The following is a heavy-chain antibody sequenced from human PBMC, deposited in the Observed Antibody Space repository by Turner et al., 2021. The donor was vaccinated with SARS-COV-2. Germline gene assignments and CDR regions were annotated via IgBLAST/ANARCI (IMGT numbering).Heavy chain of an antibody. CDR1: GGSFSGYY. V-gene: IGHV4-34*01. CDR2: INHSGNT. Sequence: QVQLQPWGAGLLKPSETLSLACAVYGGSFSGYYWSFIRQPPGKGLEWIGEINHSGNTNYNPSLQSRVITSVDTSKNHFSLKLTSVTAADTAVYYCARGRDDYIWGSPTPTYYFDYWGQGTLVTVSS. J-gene: IGHJ4*02. CDR3: ARGRDDYIWGSPTPTYYFDY. D-gene: IGHD3-16*01.